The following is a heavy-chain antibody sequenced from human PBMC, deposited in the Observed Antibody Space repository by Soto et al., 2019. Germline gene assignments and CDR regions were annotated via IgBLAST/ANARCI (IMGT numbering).Heavy chain of an antibody. V-gene: IGHV4-59*08. J-gene: IGHJ6*03. CDR3: ARHRGTIYYYYYYMDV. D-gene: IGHD3-10*01. CDR1: GGSISSHF. CDR2: VSYTGSA. Sequence: SETLSLTCTVSGGSISSHFWSWIRQPPGKGLEWIGYVSYTGSANYNPSLRSRVTISLDTSRSQFSLKLSSVTAADTAVYYCARHRGTIYYYYYYMDVWGKGTTVTVSS.